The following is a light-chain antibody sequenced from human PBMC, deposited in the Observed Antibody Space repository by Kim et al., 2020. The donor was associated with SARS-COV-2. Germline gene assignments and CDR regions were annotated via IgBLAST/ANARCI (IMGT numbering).Light chain of an antibody. CDR3: QTWGNGIWV. Sequence: ASVKLTCTLSSGHSSYAITWHQQQPEKGPRYLMKVNRDGSHNRGDGIPDRFSGSSSGAERYLTISSLQSEDEADYYCQTWGNGIWVFGGGTKLTVL. CDR1: SGHSSYA. J-gene: IGLJ3*02. CDR2: VNRDGSH. V-gene: IGLV4-69*01.